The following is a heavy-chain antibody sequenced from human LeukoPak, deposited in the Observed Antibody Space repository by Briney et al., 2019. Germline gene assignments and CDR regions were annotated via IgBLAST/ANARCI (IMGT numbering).Heavy chain of an antibody. Sequence: SETLSLTCTVSGGSISSYYWSWIRQPPGKGLEWIGYIYYSGSTNYNPSLKSRVTISVDTSKNQFSLKLSSVTAADTAVYYCARDFRFLEWPGGYGMDVWGQGTTATVSS. V-gene: IGHV4-59*01. CDR3: ARDFRFLEWPGGYGMDV. D-gene: IGHD3-3*01. CDR2: IYYSGST. CDR1: GGSISSYY. J-gene: IGHJ6*02.